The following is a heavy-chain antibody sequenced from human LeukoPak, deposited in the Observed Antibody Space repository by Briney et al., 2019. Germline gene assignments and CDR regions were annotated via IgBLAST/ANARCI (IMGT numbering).Heavy chain of an antibody. CDR3: ARGVRRIQLWPTGAYYFDY. CDR2: INHSGST. Sequence: SETLSLTCAVYGGSFSGYYWSWIRQPPGQGLEWIGEINHSGSTNYNPSLKSRVTISVDTSKNQFSLKLSSVTAADTAVYYCARGVRRIQLWPTGAYYFDYWGQGTLVTVSS. CDR1: GGSFSGYY. D-gene: IGHD5-18*01. V-gene: IGHV4-34*01. J-gene: IGHJ4*02.